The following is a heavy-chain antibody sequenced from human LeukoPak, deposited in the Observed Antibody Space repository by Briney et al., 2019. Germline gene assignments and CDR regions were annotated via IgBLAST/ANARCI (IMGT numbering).Heavy chain of an antibody. D-gene: IGHD6-13*01. CDR1: GFTFSSYS. CDR3: ARFSSSSINY. J-gene: IGHJ4*02. Sequence: PGGSLRLSCAASGFTFSSYSMNWVRQAPGKGLGWVSSISSSSSYIYYADSVEGRFTISRDNAKNSLYLQMNSLRAEDTAVYYCARFSSSSINYWGQGTLVTVSS. CDR2: ISSSSSYI. V-gene: IGHV3-21*01.